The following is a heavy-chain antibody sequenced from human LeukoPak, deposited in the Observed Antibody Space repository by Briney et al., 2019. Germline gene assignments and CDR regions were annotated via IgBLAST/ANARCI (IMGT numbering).Heavy chain of an antibody. CDR3: ARGYTYFDY. CDR1: EFTFYSYE. D-gene: IGHD5-12*01. J-gene: IGHJ4*02. V-gene: IGHV3-48*03. CDR2: ISSSGTNI. Sequence: GGSLRLSCAASEFTFYSYEMNWVRQAPGKGLEWVSYISSSGTNIFYADSVKGRFTTSRDNAKNSLYLQMNSLRADDTAVYSCARGYTYFDYWGQGTLVTVSS.